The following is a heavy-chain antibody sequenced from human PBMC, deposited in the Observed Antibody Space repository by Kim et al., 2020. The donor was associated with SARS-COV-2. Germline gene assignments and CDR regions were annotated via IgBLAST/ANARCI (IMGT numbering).Heavy chain of an antibody. CDR3: ARDLGYGSGSYKANYYYYGMDV. D-gene: IGHD3-10*01. V-gene: IGHV1-18*04. CDR2: ISAYNGNT. Sequence: ASVKVSCKASGYTFTSYGISWVRQAPGQGLEWMGWISAYNGNTNYAQKLQGRVTMTTDTSTSTAYMELRSLRSDDTAVYYCARDLGYGSGSYKANYYYYGMDVWGQGTTVTVSS. J-gene: IGHJ6*02. CDR1: GYTFTSYG.